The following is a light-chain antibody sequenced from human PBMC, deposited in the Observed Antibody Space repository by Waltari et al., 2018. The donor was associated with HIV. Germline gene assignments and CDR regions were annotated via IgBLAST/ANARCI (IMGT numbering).Light chain of an antibody. Sequence: VLTQSPGPLSLSPGERATLSCRASQSINSNYLAWYHQKPDQAPRLLIYGASTRATGIPDRFGGSVSGTDFTLTVSRLEPEDFAVYYCQQFGDSPWTFGQGTKVEIK. CDR2: GAS. CDR3: QQFGDSPWT. V-gene: IGKV3-20*01. CDR1: QSINSNY. J-gene: IGKJ1*01.